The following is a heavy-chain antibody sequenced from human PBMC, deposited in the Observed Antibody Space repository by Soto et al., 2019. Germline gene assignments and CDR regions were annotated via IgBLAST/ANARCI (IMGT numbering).Heavy chain of an antibody. D-gene: IGHD3-10*01. CDR2: ISFEGSDK. CDR3: AKVASGSRYMDV. J-gene: IGHJ6*03. CDR1: GFTFSSDG. V-gene: IGHV3-30*18. Sequence: QVQLVESGGGVVQPGRSLRLSCEASGFTFSSDGMHWVRQAPGKGLEWVALISFEGSDKYYADSVKGRFTISRDNSKNTMYLPMNSLGAEDPAVFYCAKVASGSRYMDVWGKGTTVTVSS.